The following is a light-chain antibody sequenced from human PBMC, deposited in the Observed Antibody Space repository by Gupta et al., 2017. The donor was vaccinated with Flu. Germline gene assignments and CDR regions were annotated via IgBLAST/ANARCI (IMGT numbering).Light chain of an antibody. V-gene: IGKV3-15*01. CDR2: GPS. Sequence: VMTQSPVILSVSPGDTVTLACRASHSVSNRIAWYQQVPGQSPRLLIYGPSTRATGIPARFSGSGSGTEFTLTISSLQSEDFAIYYCQQDNHWPLTFGQGTRLEIK. J-gene: IGKJ5*01. CDR1: HSVSNR. CDR3: QQDNHWPLT.